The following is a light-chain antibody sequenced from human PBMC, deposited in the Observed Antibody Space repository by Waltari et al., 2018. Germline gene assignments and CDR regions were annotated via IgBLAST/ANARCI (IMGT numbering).Light chain of an antibody. CDR1: SSDAGNYNL. V-gene: IGLV2-23*02. Sequence: QSGLTQPASVSGSPGQSITISCTGTSSDAGNYNLVSWYQQYPGKAPKPMVYEVTKRTSGVSDRFSGSKSGNTASLTISGLQSEDEADYYCCSYAGLGIYVFGTGTKVTVL. CDR3: CSYAGLGIYV. J-gene: IGLJ1*01. CDR2: EVT.